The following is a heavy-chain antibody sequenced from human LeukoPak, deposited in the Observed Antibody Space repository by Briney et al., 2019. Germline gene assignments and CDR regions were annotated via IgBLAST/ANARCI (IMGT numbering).Heavy chain of an antibody. CDR2: IGGSGTTI. Sequence: GSLRLSCAASGFTFSSYSMNWVRQAPGKGLEWVSYIGGSGTTIYYADSVKGRFTISRDNVKKLLYLEMNSLRAEDTGVYYCARARDYGDYPPDYWGQGTLVTVSS. CDR3: ARARDYGDYPPDY. J-gene: IGHJ4*02. CDR1: GFTFSSYS. D-gene: IGHD4-17*01. V-gene: IGHV3-48*01.